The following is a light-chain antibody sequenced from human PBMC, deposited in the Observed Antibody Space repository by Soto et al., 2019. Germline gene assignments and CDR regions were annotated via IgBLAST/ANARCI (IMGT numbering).Light chain of an antibody. V-gene: IGKV1-5*01. Sequence: DIQMTQSPSTLSASVGDRVTITCRASQSISSWLAWYQQKTGKAPKLLIYDASSLESGVPSRFSGSGSGTEFTLTIIILQPDDFATYYCQQYNSYPLTFGGGTKVDIK. CDR1: QSISSW. CDR2: DAS. J-gene: IGKJ4*01. CDR3: QQYNSYPLT.